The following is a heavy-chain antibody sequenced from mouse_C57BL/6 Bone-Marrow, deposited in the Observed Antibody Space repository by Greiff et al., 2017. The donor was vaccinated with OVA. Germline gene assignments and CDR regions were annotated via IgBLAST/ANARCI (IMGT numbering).Heavy chain of an antibody. V-gene: IGHV1-66*01. CDR1: GYSFASYY. CDR2: IYPGSGKT. J-gene: IGHJ2*01. Sequence: VQLQESGPELVKHGASVKISCKASGYSFASYYIHWVKQRPGQGLGLIGWIYPGSGKTKYNEKFKGKATLTADTSSSTAYMKLSSLTSEDSAVYYFAREGGYDGYDVDYWAQGTTLTVSS. D-gene: IGHD2-3*01. CDR3: AREGGYDGYDVDY.